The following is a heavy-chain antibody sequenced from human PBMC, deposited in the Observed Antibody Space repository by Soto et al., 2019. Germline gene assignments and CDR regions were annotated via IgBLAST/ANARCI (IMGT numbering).Heavy chain of an antibody. Sequence: VEVSWEASGYGFTSYGMSWVRQAHGQGLEWMGWINAGNGNTKYSQKFQGRVTITRDTSANTVYMEMSSLRSEDSALYYCARGGSTNEFSSTLNYYGMDVWGQGTTVTVSS. J-gene: IGHJ6*02. CDR3: ARGGSTNEFSSTLNYYGMDV. D-gene: IGHD2-2*01. CDR1: GYGFTSYG. CDR2: INAGNGNT. V-gene: IGHV1-3*01.